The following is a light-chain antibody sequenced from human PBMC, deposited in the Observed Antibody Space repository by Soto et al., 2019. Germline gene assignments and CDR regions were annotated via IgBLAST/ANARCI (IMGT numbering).Light chain of an antibody. V-gene: IGKV3-15*01. CDR3: HLYNIRPYT. Sequence: EIVMAQSPATLSVSPGERATLSCRASQSITSNLAWYQQKPGQAPRLLIYAASTRATGIPARFSASGSGIEFTLTISSLQSDDYGVYYCHLYNIRPYTFGQGTKLEI. J-gene: IGKJ2*01. CDR2: AAS. CDR1: QSITSN.